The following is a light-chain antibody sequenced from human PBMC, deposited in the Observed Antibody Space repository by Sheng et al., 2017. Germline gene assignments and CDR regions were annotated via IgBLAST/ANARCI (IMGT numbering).Light chain of an antibody. Sequence: DIQMTQSPSTLSASVGDRVTITCRASQSISTWLAWYQQKPGQPPKLLIYWASTRESGVPDRFSGSGSGTEFTLTISSLQAEDVAVYYCQQYYSSPCSFGQGTKLEIK. V-gene: IGKV1-5*03. CDR3: QQYYSSPCS. CDR2: WAS. J-gene: IGKJ2*03. CDR1: QSISTW.